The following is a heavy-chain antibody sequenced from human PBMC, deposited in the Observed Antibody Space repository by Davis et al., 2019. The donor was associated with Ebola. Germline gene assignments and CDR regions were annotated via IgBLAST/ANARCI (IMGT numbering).Heavy chain of an antibody. CDR3: ARVDAAEAFDY. CDR1: GFTFSSYS. J-gene: IGHJ4*02. V-gene: IGHV3-48*04. D-gene: IGHD6-25*01. CDR2: ISSSSSTI. Sequence: GESLKISCVAFGFTFSSYSMNWVRQAPGKGLEWVSYISSSSSTIYHADSVKGRFTISRDNAKKSLYLQMNILRAEDTAVYYCARVDAAEAFDYWGQGTLVTVSS.